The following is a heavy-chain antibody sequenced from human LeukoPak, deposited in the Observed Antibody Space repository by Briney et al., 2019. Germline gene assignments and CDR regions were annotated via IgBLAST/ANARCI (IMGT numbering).Heavy chain of an antibody. Sequence: PSETLSLTCTVSGASLSPFHWTWFRQPAGQRLEWIGLIYFTGTATLNPSLRRRVAISVDLTKKKIFQKLASMTAADTAMYYCARKDGDYWGQGTLVSVSS. CDR1: GASLSPFH. CDR2: IYFTGTA. CDR3: ARKDGDY. V-gene: IGHV4-4*07. J-gene: IGHJ4*02.